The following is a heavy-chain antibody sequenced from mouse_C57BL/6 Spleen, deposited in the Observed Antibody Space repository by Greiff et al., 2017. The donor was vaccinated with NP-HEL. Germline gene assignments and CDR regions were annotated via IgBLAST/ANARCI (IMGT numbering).Heavy chain of an antibody. CDR2: IDPNSGGT. Sequence: VKLQQPGAELVKPGASVKLSCKASGYTFTSYWMHWVKQRPGRGLEWIGRIDPNSGGTKYNEKFKSKATLTVDKPSSTAYMQLSSLTSEDSAVYYCARFDWDYAMDYWGQGTSVTVSS. D-gene: IGHD4-1*01. J-gene: IGHJ4*01. V-gene: IGHV1-72*01. CDR3: ARFDWDYAMDY. CDR1: GYTFTSYW.